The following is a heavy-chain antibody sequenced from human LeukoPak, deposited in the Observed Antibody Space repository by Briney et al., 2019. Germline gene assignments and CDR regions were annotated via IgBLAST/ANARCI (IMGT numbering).Heavy chain of an antibody. D-gene: IGHD2-2*01. CDR2: ISSSSSYI. V-gene: IGHV3-21*04. CDR1: GFTFSSYS. Sequence: GGSLRLSCAASGFTFSSYSMNWVRQAPGKGLEWVSSISSSSSYIYYADSVKGRFTISRDNAKNSLYLQMNSLRAEDTAVYYCAKSPQVVPAANRGGYFDYWGQGTLVTVSS. CDR3: AKSPQVVPAANRGGYFDY. J-gene: IGHJ4*02.